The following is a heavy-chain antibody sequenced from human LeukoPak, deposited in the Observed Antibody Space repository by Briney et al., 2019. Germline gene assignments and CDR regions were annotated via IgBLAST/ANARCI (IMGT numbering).Heavy chain of an antibody. CDR1: GYTFTSYD. D-gene: IGHD3-10*01. J-gene: IGHJ4*02. CDR3: ARPSYYYGSGSFDY. Sequence: GASVKVSCKSSGYTFTSYDINWVRQATGQGLEWMGWMNPNSGNTGYSQKFQGRVTMTRNTSISTAYMELSSLRSEDTAVYYCARPSYYYGSGSFDYWGQGTLVTASS. V-gene: IGHV1-8*01. CDR2: MNPNSGNT.